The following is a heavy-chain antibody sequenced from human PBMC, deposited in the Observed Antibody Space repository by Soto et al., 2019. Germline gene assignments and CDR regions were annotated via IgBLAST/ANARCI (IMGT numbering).Heavy chain of an antibody. Sequence: QVQLVESGGGVVQPGRSLRLSCAASGFTFSSYGMHWVRQAPGKGLEWVAVIWYDGSNKYYADSVKGRFTISRDNSKNTLYLQMNSLRAEDTAVYYCARDIGGYSYGYAHDAFDIWGQGTMVTVS. CDR2: IWYDGSNK. D-gene: IGHD5-18*01. CDR3: ARDIGGYSYGYAHDAFDI. V-gene: IGHV3-33*01. J-gene: IGHJ3*02. CDR1: GFTFSSYG.